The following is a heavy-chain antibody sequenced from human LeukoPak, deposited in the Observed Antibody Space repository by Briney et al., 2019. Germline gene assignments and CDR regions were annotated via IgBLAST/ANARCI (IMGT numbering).Heavy chain of an antibody. V-gene: IGHV3-23*01. D-gene: IGHD6-13*01. CDR2: VSGSGDRM. J-gene: IGHJ4*02. CDR3: AKAAAAPGFDF. CDR1: GFTFSDFA. Sequence: GGSLRLSCAASGFTFSDFALNWVRQAPGKGLEWVATVSGSGDRMYHADSVKGRFTISRDNSKNTIYLQMNSLRAEDTALYYCAKAAAAPGFDFWGQGTLVTVSS.